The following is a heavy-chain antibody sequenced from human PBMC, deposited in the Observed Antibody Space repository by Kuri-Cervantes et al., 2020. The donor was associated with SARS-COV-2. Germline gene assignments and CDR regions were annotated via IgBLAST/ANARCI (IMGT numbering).Heavy chain of an antibody. Sequence: ASVKVSCKAPGYTFTGYYMHWVRQAPGQGLEWMGWINPNSGGTNYAQKFQGWVTMTRDTSISTAYMELSRLRSDDTAVYYCARALQGVAATLPYYYYGMDVWGQGTTVTVSS. CDR3: ARALQGVAATLPYYYYGMDV. V-gene: IGHV1-2*04. J-gene: IGHJ6*02. CDR1: GYTFTGYY. D-gene: IGHD2-15*01. CDR2: INPNSGGT.